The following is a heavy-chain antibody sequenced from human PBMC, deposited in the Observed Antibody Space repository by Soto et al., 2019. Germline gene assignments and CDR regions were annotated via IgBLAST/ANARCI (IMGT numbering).Heavy chain of an antibody. CDR3: ARQTYCSSTSCYARFDY. J-gene: IGHJ4*02. CDR2: IYYSGST. D-gene: IGHD2-2*01. CDR1: GGSISGSSYY. V-gene: IGHV4-39*01. Sequence: PSETLSLTCTVSGGSISGSSYYWGWIRQPPGKGLEWIGSIYYSGSTYYNPSLKSRVTISVDTSKNQFSLKLSSVTAADTAVYYCARQTYCSSTSCYARFDYWGQGTLVTVSS.